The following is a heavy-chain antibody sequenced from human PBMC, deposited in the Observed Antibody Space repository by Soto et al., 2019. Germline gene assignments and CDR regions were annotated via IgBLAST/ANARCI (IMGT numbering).Heavy chain of an antibody. D-gene: IGHD3-10*01. V-gene: IGHV1-2*02. Sequence: HVQLVQSGTEVKKPGASVRVSCMVSGYPFTTYYIHWVRQAPGQGLEWMGWIDPRSGGTVDEQKFHGGVTMTRDTSISTVYMDLSGLTSDDTALYYCATDDYGIFPYWGQGSLVTVSS. CDR2: IDPRSGGT. CDR3: ATDDYGIFPY. CDR1: GYPFTTYY. J-gene: IGHJ4*02.